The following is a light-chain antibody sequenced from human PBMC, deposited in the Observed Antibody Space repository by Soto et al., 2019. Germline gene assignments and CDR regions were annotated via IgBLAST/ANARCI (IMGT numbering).Light chain of an antibody. CDR3: QQHGTSPIT. V-gene: IGKV3-20*01. Sequence: PGERATLSCRASQSVSSNLARYQQRPGQTPRLLVYGASSRATGIPDRFSGSGSGTDFTLTISRLEPEDFAVYYCQQHGTSPITFGQGTRLEIK. CDR1: QSVSSN. J-gene: IGKJ5*01. CDR2: GAS.